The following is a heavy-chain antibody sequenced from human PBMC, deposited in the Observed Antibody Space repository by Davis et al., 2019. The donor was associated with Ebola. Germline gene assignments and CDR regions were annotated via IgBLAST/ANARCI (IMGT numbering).Heavy chain of an antibody. J-gene: IGHJ6*02. D-gene: IGHD6-6*01. CDR3: ARGLYSSWIDLDV. V-gene: IGHV2-5*05. CDR1: GFSLSTGVG. CDR2: IYWDDDK. Sequence: SGPTLVKPTQTLTLTCTFSGFSLSTGVGVGWIRQSPGKALEWLALIYWDDDKRYDPSLQTRLTISKDTSKNQVVLTMTNMDPVDTATYYCARGLYSSWIDLDVWGQGTTVTVSS.